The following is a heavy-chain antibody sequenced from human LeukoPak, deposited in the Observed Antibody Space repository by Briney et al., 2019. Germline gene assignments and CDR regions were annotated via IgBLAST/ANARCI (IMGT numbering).Heavy chain of an antibody. CDR1: GFTFSSYA. CDR3: AKDLGSSFEYVWVINRYSPSFDY. V-gene: IGHV3-23*01. J-gene: IGHJ4*02. Sequence: GSLRLSCAASGFTFSSYAMSWVRQATGKGLEWVSTLSASGGSIYHEDSVKGRFRISRDNSENTLSLELSSLRAEDGAVYYCAKDLGSSFEYVWVINRYSPSFDYWGQGTLVTVSS. D-gene: IGHD3-16*02. CDR2: LSASGGSI.